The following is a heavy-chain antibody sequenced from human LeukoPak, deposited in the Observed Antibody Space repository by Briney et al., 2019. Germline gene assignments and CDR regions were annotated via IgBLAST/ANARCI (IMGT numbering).Heavy chain of an antibody. V-gene: IGHV4-59*08. CDR3: ARNEEGSFDY. CDR1: GGSISDYY. J-gene: IGHJ4*02. CDR2: IFYSGNT. Sequence: SETLSLTCTVSGGSISDYYWSWLRQPPGKGLEWIGYIFYSGNTKYNPSLKSRVTISLDTSKNQFSLKLSSVTAADTAVYYCARNEEGSFDYWGQGTLVTVSS.